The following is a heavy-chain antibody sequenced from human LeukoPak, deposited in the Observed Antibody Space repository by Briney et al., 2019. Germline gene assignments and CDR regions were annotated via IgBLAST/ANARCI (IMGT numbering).Heavy chain of an antibody. Sequence: KTSETLSLTCAVSGVSISSVGYSWSWIRRPPGKGLEWIGYIYHSGSTYYNPSLKSRVTISVDRSKNQFSLKLSSVAAADTAVYYCARAAVTSIDYWGQGTLVTVSS. D-gene: IGHD2-21*02. J-gene: IGHJ4*02. V-gene: IGHV4-30-2*01. CDR2: IYHSGST. CDR1: GVSISSVGYS. CDR3: ARAAVTSIDY.